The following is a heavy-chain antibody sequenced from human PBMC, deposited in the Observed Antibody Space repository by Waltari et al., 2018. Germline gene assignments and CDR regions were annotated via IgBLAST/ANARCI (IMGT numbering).Heavy chain of an antibody. V-gene: IGHV1-2*06. Sequence: QVQLVQSGAEVKKPGASVKVSCKASGYTFTGYYMNWVRQAPGQGLEWMGRINPNSGGTNYAQKFQGRVTMTRDTSISTAYMELSRLRSDDTAVYYCARAPPIVVVIALAFDIWGQGTMVTVSS. J-gene: IGHJ3*02. CDR2: INPNSGGT. CDR1: GYTFTGYY. D-gene: IGHD2-21*01. CDR3: ARAPPIVVVIALAFDI.